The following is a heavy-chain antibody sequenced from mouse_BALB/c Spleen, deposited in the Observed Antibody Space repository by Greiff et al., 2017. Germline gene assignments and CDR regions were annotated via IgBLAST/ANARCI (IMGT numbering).Heavy chain of an antibody. CDR2: ISSGSSTI. CDR1: GFTFSSFG. Sequence: EVMLVESGGGLVQPGGSRKLSCAASGFTFSSFGMHWVRQAPEKGLEWVAYISSGSSTIYYADTVKGRFTISRDNPKNTLFLQMTSLRSEDTAMYYCARDPLWYYAMDYWGQGTSVTVSS. D-gene: IGHD1-1*02. J-gene: IGHJ4*01. CDR3: ARDPLWYYAMDY. V-gene: IGHV5-17*02.